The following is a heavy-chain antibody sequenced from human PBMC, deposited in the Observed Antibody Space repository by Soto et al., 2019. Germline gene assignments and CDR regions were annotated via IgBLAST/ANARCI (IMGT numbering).Heavy chain of an antibody. V-gene: IGHV1-46*01. CDR1: GYTFTSYG. D-gene: IGHD6-13*01. CDR2: INPSGGST. Sequence: ASVKVSCKASGYTFTSYGSSWVRQAPGQGLEWMGVINPSGGSTSYAQKFQGRVTMTRDTSTSTVYMELSSLRSEDTAVYYCARDTQLVSYYYGMDVWGQGTTVTVS. J-gene: IGHJ6*02. CDR3: ARDTQLVSYYYGMDV.